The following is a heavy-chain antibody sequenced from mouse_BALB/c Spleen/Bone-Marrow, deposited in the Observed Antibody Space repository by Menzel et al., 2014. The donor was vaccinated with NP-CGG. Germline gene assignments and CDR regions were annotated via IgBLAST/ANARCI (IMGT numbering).Heavy chain of an antibody. J-gene: IGHJ2*01. Sequence: EVKLVESGGGLVQPGGSLKLSCAASGFTFSSYGMSWVRPTPDKRLELVATINSNGGSTYYPDSVKGRFTISRDNAKNTLYLQMSSLKSEDTAMYYCARPYRYYFDYWGQGTTLTVSS. V-gene: IGHV5-6-3*01. CDR3: ARPYRYYFDY. CDR2: INSNGGST. D-gene: IGHD2-14*01. CDR1: GFTFSSYG.